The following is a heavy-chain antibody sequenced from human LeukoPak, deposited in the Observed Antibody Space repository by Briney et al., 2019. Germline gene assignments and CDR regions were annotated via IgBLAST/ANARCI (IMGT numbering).Heavy chain of an antibody. D-gene: IGHD6-6*01. CDR3: ARVLLIAARLGSLGY. J-gene: IGHJ4*02. V-gene: IGHV1-8*03. CDR2: MNPNSGNT. CDR1: GGTFSSYA. Sequence: ASVKVSCKASGGTFSSYAINWVRQATGQGLEWMGWMNPNSGNTGYAQKFQGRVTITRNTSISTAYMELSSLRSEDTAVYYCARVLLIAARLGSLGYWGQGTLVTVSS.